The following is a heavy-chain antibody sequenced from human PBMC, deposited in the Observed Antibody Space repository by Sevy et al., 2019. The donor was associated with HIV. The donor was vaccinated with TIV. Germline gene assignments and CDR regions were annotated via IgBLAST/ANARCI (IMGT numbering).Heavy chain of an antibody. V-gene: IGHV1-69*13. CDR2: IIPIFGTA. Sequence: ASVKVSCKASGGTFSSYAISWVRQAPGQGLEWMGGIIPIFGTANYAQKFQGRVTITADESTSTAYMELSSLRSEDTAVYYCARAPLYSGYDGDYYYYGMDVWGQGTTVTVSS. CDR3: ARAPLYSGYDGDYYYYGMDV. D-gene: IGHD5-12*01. J-gene: IGHJ6*02. CDR1: GGTFSSYA.